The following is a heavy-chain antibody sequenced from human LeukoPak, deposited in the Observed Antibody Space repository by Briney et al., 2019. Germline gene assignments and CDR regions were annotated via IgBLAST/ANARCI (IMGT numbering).Heavy chain of an antibody. D-gene: IGHD6-19*01. Sequence: GGSLRLSCAASGFTFSSYWMSWVRQSPGKGLEWVANINQDGSEKYSVDSVKGRFTISRDNAKNSLYLRMNSLRAEDTAVYYCATDRRYSSGPYTLFDSWGQGTPVTVSS. CDR1: GFTFSSYW. CDR2: INQDGSEK. CDR3: ATDRRYSSGPYTLFDS. J-gene: IGHJ4*02. V-gene: IGHV3-7*01.